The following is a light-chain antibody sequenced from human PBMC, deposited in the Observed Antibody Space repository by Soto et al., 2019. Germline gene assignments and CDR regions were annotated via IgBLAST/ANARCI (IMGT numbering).Light chain of an antibody. CDR3: QQYHNWPQT. CDR1: QSVSSD. V-gene: IGKV3-15*01. CDR2: GAS. Sequence: EIVMTQSPATLSVSPGERAALSCRASQSVSSDLAWYQQKPCQAPRLLMYGASTRATAIPARFSGSGSGTEFTLTISSLQSEDFALYYCQQYHNWPQTFGQGTNLEIK. J-gene: IGKJ2*01.